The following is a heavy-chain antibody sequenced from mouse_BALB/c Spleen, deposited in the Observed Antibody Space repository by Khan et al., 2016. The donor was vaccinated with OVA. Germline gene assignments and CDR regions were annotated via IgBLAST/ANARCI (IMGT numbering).Heavy chain of an antibody. D-gene: IGHD1-2*01. Sequence: EVQLQESGPGLVKPSQSLSLTCTVTGYSITSGYGWNWIRQFPGNKLEWMGYLSYSGGTNYNPSLKSRISITRDTSKHQFFLQLNSVTTEDTATYYCARTARIKYWGQGTTLTVSS. CDR1: GYSITSGYG. CDR2: LSYSGGT. CDR3: ARTARIKY. J-gene: IGHJ2*01. V-gene: IGHV3-1*02.